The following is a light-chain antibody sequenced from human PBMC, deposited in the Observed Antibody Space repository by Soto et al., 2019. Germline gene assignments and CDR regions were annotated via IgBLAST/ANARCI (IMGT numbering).Light chain of an antibody. V-gene: IGKV3-20*01. J-gene: IGKJ1*01. CDR1: QSVSGSY. Sequence: DIVLTQSTGTLSLSPGERATLSCRASQSVSGSYLAWYQQKPGQAPRLLIYGASSRATGIPDRFSGDGSGTDFTLTISRLEPEDFVVYYCQHYGTSPTWTFGQGTKVEVK. CDR2: GAS. CDR3: QHYGTSPTWT.